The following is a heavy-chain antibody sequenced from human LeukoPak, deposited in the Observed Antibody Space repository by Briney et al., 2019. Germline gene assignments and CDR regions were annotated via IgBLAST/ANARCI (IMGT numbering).Heavy chain of an antibody. Sequence: ASETLSLTCTVSGDSINSLDLWSWVRQPPGKGLEWVSIIYSGGNTYYADSVKGRFTISRDNSKSTLYLQMNSLRVEDTAVYYCAGGWYPHYGMDVWGQGTTVIVSS. CDR3: AGGWYPHYGMDV. CDR1: GDSINSLD. D-gene: IGHD6-13*01. J-gene: IGHJ6*02. CDR2: IYSGGNT. V-gene: IGHV3-53*03.